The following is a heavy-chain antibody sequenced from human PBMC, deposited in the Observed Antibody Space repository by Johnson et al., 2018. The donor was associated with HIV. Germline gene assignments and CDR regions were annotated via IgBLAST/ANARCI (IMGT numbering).Heavy chain of an antibody. CDR3: ARDKYGVPSGTFDI. D-gene: IGHD4-17*01. J-gene: IGHJ3*02. CDR1: GFIFSSYG. V-gene: IGHV3-33*08. CDR2: IWYDGSNK. Sequence: QVQLVESGGGVVQPGRSLRLSCAASGFIFSSYGMHWVRQAPGKGLEWVAVIWYDGSNKYYADSVKGRFTISRDNSKNTLYLQMNSLRAEDTAFYYCARDKYGVPSGTFDIWGQGTMVTVSS.